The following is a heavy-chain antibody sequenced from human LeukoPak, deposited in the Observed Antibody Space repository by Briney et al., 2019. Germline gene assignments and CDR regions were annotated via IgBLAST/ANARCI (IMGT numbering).Heavy chain of an antibody. CDR1: GGSISSSSYY. D-gene: IGHD2-15*01. J-gene: IGHJ4*02. Sequence: PSETLSLTCSVSGGSISSSSYYWGWIRQPPGKGLEWIGSIYYSGSTYYNPSLKSRVTISVDTSKNQFSLKLSSVTAADTAVYYCARFAYGGGYCSGGSCYPNFDYWGQGTLVTVSS. CDR2: IYYSGST. V-gene: IGHV4-39*01. CDR3: ARFAYGGGYCSGGSCYPNFDY.